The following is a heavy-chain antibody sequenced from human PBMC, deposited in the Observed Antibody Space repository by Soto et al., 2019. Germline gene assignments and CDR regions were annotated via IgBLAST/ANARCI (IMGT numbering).Heavy chain of an antibody. J-gene: IGHJ6*02. CDR2: ISYDGSNK. CDR1: GFTFSSYG. V-gene: IGHV3-30*18. D-gene: IGHD5-18*01. CDR3: AKDLYKWIQLFYYYYGMDV. Sequence: GGSLRLSCAASGFTFSSYGMHWVRQAPGKGLEWVAVISYDGSNKYYADSVKGRFTISRDNSKNTLYLQMNSLRAEDTAVYYCAKDLYKWIQLFYYYYGMDVWGQGTTVTVSS.